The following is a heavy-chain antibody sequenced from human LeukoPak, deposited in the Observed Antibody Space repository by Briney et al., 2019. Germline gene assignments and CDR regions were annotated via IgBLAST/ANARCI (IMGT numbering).Heavy chain of an antibody. Sequence: SETLSLTCTVSGGSISSSSYYWGWIRQPPGKGLEWIGSIYHSGTTYYNPSLKSRVTISVDTSKNQFSLKLTSVTAADTAVYYCARGYSSSWYFNWFDPWGQGTLVTVSS. J-gene: IGHJ5*02. CDR3: ARGYSSSWYFNWFDP. V-gene: IGHV4-39*07. CDR1: GGSISSSSYY. CDR2: IYHSGTT. D-gene: IGHD6-13*01.